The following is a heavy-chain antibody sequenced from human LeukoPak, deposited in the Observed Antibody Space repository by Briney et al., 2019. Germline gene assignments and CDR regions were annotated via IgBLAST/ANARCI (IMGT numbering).Heavy chain of an antibody. CDR1: GGSISSYF. CDR2: IYYSGST. Sequence: PSETLSLTCTVSGGSISSYFWNWIRQPPGTGLEWIGYIYYSGSTNYNPSLNSRDTISVDTSKNQFSLKLSSVTAADTAVYYCARHREDWGFYSWGQGTLVTVSS. J-gene: IGHJ4*02. D-gene: IGHD7-27*01. CDR3: ARHREDWGFYS. V-gene: IGHV4-59*08.